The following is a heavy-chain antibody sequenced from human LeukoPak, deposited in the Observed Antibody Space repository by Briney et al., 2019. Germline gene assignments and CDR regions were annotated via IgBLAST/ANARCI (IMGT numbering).Heavy chain of an antibody. CDR3: AKPRGDYYASGTYYGAFDI. D-gene: IGHD3-10*01. CDR2: ISGTGDNT. J-gene: IGHJ3*02. CDR1: GFTFSSCA. V-gene: IGHV3-23*01. Sequence: GGSLRRSCAASGFTFSSCALSWVRQAPGKGLEWVSAISGTGDNTYYADSVKGRFTISRDNSKNTLYLQMNSLSAGDTAIYYCAKPRGDYYASGTYYGAFDIWGQGTMVTVSS.